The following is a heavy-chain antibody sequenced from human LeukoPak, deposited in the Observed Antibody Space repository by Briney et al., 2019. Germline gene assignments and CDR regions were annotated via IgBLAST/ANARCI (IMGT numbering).Heavy chain of an antibody. CDR2: ISAYNGNT. CDR1: GYTFTSYG. Sequence: GSVTVSCKASGYTFTSYGISWVRQAPGQGLEWMGWISAYNGNTKYAQKLEGRVTMTPDTSTSTAYMEMRSLRSDDTAVYYCARIPIVVVPLGSLDYWGQGTLVTVSS. D-gene: IGHD2-2*01. J-gene: IGHJ4*02. V-gene: IGHV1-18*01. CDR3: ARIPIVVVPLGSLDY.